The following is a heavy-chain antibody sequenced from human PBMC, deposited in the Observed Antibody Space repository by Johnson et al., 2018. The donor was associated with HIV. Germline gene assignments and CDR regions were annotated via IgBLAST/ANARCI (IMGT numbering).Heavy chain of an antibody. CDR2: IYSGDTT. V-gene: IGHV3-NL1*01. Sequence: QVQLVESGGGVVQPGRSLRLSCAASKFTFSSYAMHWVRQAPGKGLEWVSVIYSGDTTYYADSVKDRFTISRDNSKNTLYLQMNSLRAGDTAVYYCARVSGLTFGAFDIWGQGTMVTVSS. D-gene: IGHD3-22*01. CDR3: ARVSGLTFGAFDI. J-gene: IGHJ3*02. CDR1: KFTFSSYA.